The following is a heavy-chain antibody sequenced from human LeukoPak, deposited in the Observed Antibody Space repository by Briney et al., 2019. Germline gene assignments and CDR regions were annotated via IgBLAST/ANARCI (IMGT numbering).Heavy chain of an antibody. J-gene: IGHJ6*03. CDR1: GYTFTSYD. CDR3: ARGVRAARPGTNYYYYYMDV. D-gene: IGHD6-6*01. Sequence: ASVKVSCKASGYTFTSYDINWVRQATGQGLEWMGWINPNSGNTGYAQKFQGRVTITRNTSISTAYMELSSLRSEDTAVYYCARGVRAARPGTNYYYYYMDVWGKGTTVTVSS. V-gene: IGHV1-8*03. CDR2: INPNSGNT.